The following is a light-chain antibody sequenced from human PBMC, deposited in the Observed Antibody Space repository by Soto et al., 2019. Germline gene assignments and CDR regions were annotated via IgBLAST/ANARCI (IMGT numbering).Light chain of an antibody. J-gene: IGLJ3*02. CDR2: GDT. Sequence: QSFLTQPPSVSGAPGQRVTISCIGTSSNIGSTYDVHWYQHFPGTAPKLLVYGDTNRPSGVPDRFSGSRSGTSASLAITGLQPEDEADYYCQSFDNGLSGGVFGGGTKLTVL. CDR1: SSNIGSTYD. V-gene: IGLV1-40*01. CDR3: QSFDNGLSGGV.